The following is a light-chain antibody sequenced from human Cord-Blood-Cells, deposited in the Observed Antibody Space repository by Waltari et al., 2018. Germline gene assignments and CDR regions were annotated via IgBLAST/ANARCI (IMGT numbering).Light chain of an antibody. V-gene: IGLV2-14*03. Sequence: QSALTQPASLSGSPGQSITISCTGTTSDVGGYKYASWYQQHPGKAPKLMIYDVSNRPAGVSNRFSGSKSGNAASLTISELQAEDEADYYCSAYTSSNPYVFVTGTKVTVL. CDR1: TSDVGGYKY. CDR2: DVS. J-gene: IGLJ1*01. CDR3: SAYTSSNPYV.